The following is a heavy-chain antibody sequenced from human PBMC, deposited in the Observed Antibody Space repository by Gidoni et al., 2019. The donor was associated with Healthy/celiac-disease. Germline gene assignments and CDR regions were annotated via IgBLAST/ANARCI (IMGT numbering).Heavy chain of an antibody. Sequence: QVQLVQSGAEVKKPGSSVKVSCKASGGTFSSYTISWVRQAPGQGREWMGRIIPILGRANYAQKFQGRVTITADKSTSTAYMELSSLRSEDTAVYYCARYGHDYGTGHGIYYYMDVWGKGTTVTVSS. CDR3: ARYGHDYGTGHGIYYYMDV. V-gene: IGHV1-69*02. CDR1: GGTFSSYT. CDR2: IIPILGRA. D-gene: IGHD4-17*01. J-gene: IGHJ6*03.